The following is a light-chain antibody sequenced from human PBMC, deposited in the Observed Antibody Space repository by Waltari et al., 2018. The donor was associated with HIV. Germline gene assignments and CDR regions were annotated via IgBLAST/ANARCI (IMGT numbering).Light chain of an antibody. CDR3: QTWGAGIQV. CDR2: VNSDGSH. Sequence: QLVLTQSPSASASLGAPVNLTCSLSSGHPPYALAWHLQQPAKGPRFLMKVNSDGSHNKRDEIPDRFSGSSSGAERYLTISSLQYDDEADYYCQTWGAGIQVFGGGTKLTVL. CDR1: SGHPPYA. V-gene: IGLV4-69*01. J-gene: IGLJ2*01.